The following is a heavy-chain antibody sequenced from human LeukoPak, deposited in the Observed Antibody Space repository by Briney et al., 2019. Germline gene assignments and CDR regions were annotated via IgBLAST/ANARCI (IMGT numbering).Heavy chain of an antibody. V-gene: IGHV4-4*07. CDR1: GGSISSHY. CDR2: IYTRGST. CDR3: VRSYSGSYFNY. Sequence: SETLSLTSTGSGGSISSHYWSWIRQPAGNGLEWIGRIYTRGSTNYNPSLKSQVTMSVDTSKNQFSLTVSSVTDADTGVYYRVRSYSGSYFNYWGQGPLVTVS. D-gene: IGHD1-26*01. J-gene: IGHJ4*02.